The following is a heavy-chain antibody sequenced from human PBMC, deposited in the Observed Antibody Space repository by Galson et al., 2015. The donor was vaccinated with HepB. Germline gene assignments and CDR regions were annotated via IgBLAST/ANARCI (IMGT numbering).Heavy chain of an antibody. J-gene: IGHJ5*02. CDR2: IKQDGTEK. V-gene: IGHV3-7*03. Sequence: SLRLSCAASGFTFSNSWMNWVRQAPGKGLEWVAYIKQDGTEKKYVDSVKGRFTISRDNAKNSLYLQMNSLRVEDTAVYFCARGGLRNGDPAWGQGTLVTVSS. D-gene: IGHD4-17*01. CDR1: GFTFSNSW. CDR3: ARGGLRNGDPA.